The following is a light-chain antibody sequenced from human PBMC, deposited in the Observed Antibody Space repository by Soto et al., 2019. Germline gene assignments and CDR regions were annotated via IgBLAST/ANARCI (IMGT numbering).Light chain of an antibody. V-gene: IGLV2-8*01. J-gene: IGLJ1*01. CDR3: SSYAGSSNV. CDR2: EVN. CDR1: SSDVGGYNY. Sequence: QSVLAQPPSTSGSPGQSVAISCTGTSSDVGGYNYVSWYQQHPGKAPKLMIYEVNKRPSGVPDRSSGSTSGNTASLTVSRLQAEDEADYYCSSYAGSSNVFGTGTKVTDL.